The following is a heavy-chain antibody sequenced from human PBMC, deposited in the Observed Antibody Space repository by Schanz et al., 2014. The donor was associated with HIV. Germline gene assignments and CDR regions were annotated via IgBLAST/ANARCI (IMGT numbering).Heavy chain of an antibody. D-gene: IGHD3-10*01. V-gene: IGHV3-23*01. J-gene: IGHJ6*02. Sequence: EVQLLESGGGLEQPGGSLRLSCAASGFTFSIYAMSWVRQAPGKGLEWVSSIRGSVGSTYYADSVKGRFTISRDNSKNTLYLQMNPLRAEDTAVYYCAKGSNYYGLDVWGQGTTVTVSS. CDR3: AKGSNYYGLDV. CDR1: GFTFSIYA. CDR2: IRGSVGST.